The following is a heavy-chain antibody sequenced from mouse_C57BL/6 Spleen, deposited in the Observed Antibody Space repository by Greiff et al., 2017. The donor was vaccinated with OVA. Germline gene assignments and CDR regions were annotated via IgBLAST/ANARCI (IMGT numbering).Heavy chain of an antibody. CDR3: ARAYYSNYDWFAY. CDR1: GFTFSSYT. CDR2: ISGGGGNT. D-gene: IGHD2-5*01. V-gene: IGHV5-9*01. J-gene: IGHJ3*01. Sequence: EVKLVESGGGLVKPGGSLKLSCAASGFTFSSYTMSWVRQTPEKRLEWVATISGGGGNTYYPDSVKGRFTISRDNAKHTLYLQMSSLRSEDTALYYCARAYYSNYDWFAYWGQGTLVTVSA.